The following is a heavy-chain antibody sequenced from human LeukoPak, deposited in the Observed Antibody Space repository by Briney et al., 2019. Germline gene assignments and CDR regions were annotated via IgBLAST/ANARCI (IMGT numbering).Heavy chain of an antibody. CDR3: ARGRGVVSRRGGYYFDY. Sequence: SETLSLTCTVSGVSISSSNSYWGWIRQPPGKGLEWIGSIYYSGNTYYNASLKSQVSISIDTSKNQFSLKLSSVTAADTAVYYCARGRGVVSRRGGYYFDYWGQGTLVTVSS. J-gene: IGHJ4*02. D-gene: IGHD2-2*01. V-gene: IGHV4-39*01. CDR2: IYYSGNT. CDR1: GVSISSSNSY.